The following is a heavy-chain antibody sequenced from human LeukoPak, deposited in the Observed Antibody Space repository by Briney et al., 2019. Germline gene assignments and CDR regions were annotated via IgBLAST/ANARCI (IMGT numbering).Heavy chain of an antibody. Sequence: ASVKVSCTASGGTFSNYAISWVRQAPGQGLEWMGGIIPIFDTANYAQKFQGRVTITADESTSTAYMELSSLKSEDTAVYYCASRNYYDSSDYHFDYWGQGTLVTISS. D-gene: IGHD3-22*01. CDR3: ASRNYYDSSDYHFDY. J-gene: IGHJ4*02. CDR1: GGTFSNYA. V-gene: IGHV1-69*13. CDR2: IIPIFDTA.